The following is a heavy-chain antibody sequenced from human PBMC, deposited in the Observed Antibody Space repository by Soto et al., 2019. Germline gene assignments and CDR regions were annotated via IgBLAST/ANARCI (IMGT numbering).Heavy chain of an antibody. CDR2: IWYDGSNK. CDR3: ARGRRGVGATIRRAEYFQH. CDR1: GFTFSNYV. V-gene: IGHV3-33*01. D-gene: IGHD2-15*01. J-gene: IGHJ1*01. Sequence: PGGSLRLSCAASGFTFSNYVIHWVRQAPGKGLEWVAVIWYDGSNKYFADSVKGRFTISRDNSKTTLYLQMNSLRAEDTAVYYCARGRRGVGATIRRAEYFQHWGQGTLVTVSS.